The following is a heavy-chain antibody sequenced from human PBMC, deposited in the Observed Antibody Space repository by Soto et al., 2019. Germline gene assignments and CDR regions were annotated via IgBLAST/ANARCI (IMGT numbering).Heavy chain of an antibody. CDR2: INTDGSST. J-gene: IGHJ3*01. V-gene: IGHV3-74*01. CDR1: GFTFSSYW. Sequence: GGSLRLSCAASGFTFSSYWMHWVRQGPGKGLVWVSLINTDGSSTNYADSVKGRFTISRDNAKNTLYLQMNSLRAEDTAVYYCARSPGGYYIDWGQGTMVTVSS. D-gene: IGHD3-9*01. CDR3: ARSPGGYYID.